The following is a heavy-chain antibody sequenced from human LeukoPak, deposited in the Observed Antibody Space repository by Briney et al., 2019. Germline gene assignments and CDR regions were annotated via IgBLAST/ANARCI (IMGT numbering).Heavy chain of an antibody. V-gene: IGHV4-34*01. J-gene: IGHJ4*02. CDR2: IYHSGST. CDR3: AKKTSMNRLLYDFWSGPYFDY. Sequence: KPSETLSLTCAVYGGSFSGYYWSWIRQPPGKGLEWIGYIYHSGSTYYNPSLKSRVTISVDRSKNQFSLKLSSVTAADTAVYYCAKKTSMNRLLYDFWSGPYFDYWGQGTLVTVSS. D-gene: IGHD3-3*01. CDR1: GGSFSGYY.